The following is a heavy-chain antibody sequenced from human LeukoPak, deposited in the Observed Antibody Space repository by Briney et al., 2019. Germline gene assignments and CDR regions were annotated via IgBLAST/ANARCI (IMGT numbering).Heavy chain of an antibody. CDR2: ISSSSSYI. CDR1: GFTFSSYS. V-gene: IGHV3-21*01. Sequence: GGSLRLSCAASGFTFSSYSMNWVRQAPGKGLEWVSSISSSSSYIYYADSVKGRFTISRDNAKNSLYLQMNSLRAEDTAVYYCAADDSSGYPLCDYWGQGTLVTVSS. CDR3: AADDSSGYPLCDY. D-gene: IGHD3-22*01. J-gene: IGHJ4*02.